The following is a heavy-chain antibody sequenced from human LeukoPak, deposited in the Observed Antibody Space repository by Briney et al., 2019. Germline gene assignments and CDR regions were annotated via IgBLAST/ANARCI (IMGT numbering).Heavy chain of an antibody. D-gene: IGHD3-3*01. Sequence: ASVKVSCKASGYTFTGYYMHWVRQAPGQGLEWMGWINPNSGGTNYAQKFQGRVTMTRDTSISTAYMELSRLRSDDTAVYYCARAEYDFSSGYYPGVDYYYMDVWGKGTTVTVSS. J-gene: IGHJ6*03. CDR3: ARAEYDFSSGYYPGVDYYYMDV. CDR1: GYTFTGYY. CDR2: INPNSGGT. V-gene: IGHV1-2*02.